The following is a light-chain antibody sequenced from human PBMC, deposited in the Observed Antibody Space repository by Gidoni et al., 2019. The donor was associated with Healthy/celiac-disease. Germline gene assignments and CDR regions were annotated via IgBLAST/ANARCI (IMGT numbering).Light chain of an antibody. CDR3: MQGGHWPLT. J-gene: IGKJ4*01. V-gene: IGKV2-30*01. Sequence: DVVMTTSPLALPVTLGQPASIPCRSSQSLVYSDGNTYLNWYQQRPGQSPRRLIYEVSNRDSGVPDRFTGSGSGTDFTLKISRVEAEDVGVYYCMQGGHWPLTFGGGTKVEIK. CDR1: QSLVYSDGNTY. CDR2: EVS.